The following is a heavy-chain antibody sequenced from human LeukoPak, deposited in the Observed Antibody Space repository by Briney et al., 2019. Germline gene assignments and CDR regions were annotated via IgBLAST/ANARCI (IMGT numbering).Heavy chain of an antibody. CDR2: ISYDGSNK. Sequence: GGSLRLSCAASGFTFSSYAMHWVRQAPGKGLEWVAVISYDGSNKYYADSVKGRFTISRDNSKNTLYLQMNSPRAEDTAVYYCARVVLRYFDLADYWGQGTLVTVSS. J-gene: IGHJ4*02. D-gene: IGHD3-9*01. V-gene: IGHV3-30-3*01. CDR3: ARVVLRYFDLADY. CDR1: GFTFSSYA.